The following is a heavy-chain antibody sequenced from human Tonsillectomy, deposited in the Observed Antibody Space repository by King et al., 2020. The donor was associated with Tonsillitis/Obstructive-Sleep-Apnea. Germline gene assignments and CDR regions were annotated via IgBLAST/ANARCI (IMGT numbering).Heavy chain of an antibody. V-gene: IGHV1-2*02. D-gene: IGHD3-10*01. Sequence: IHWVRQAPGQGLEWVSRINPNTGATSYTRKFQGRVTLTMDTSISTSYMELSSLRSEATAVYYCSRIGATWRETKNALDWWGQGTLVTVSS. CDR3: SRIGATWRETKNALDW. CDR2: INPNTGAT. J-gene: IGHJ4*02.